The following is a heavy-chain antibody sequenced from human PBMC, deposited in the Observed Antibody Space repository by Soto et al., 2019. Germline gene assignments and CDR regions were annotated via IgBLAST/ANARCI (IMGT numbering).Heavy chain of an antibody. D-gene: IGHD6-13*01. CDR3: ASTKGFLKQLASFDY. CDR2: IYHSGST. CDR1: GGSISSSNW. V-gene: IGHV4-4*02. Sequence: SETLSLTCAVSGGSISSSNWWSWVRQPPGKGLEWIGEIYHSGSTNYNPSLKSRVTISVDKSKNQFSLKLGSVTAADTAVYYCASTKGFLKQLASFDYWGQGTLVTVSS. J-gene: IGHJ4*02.